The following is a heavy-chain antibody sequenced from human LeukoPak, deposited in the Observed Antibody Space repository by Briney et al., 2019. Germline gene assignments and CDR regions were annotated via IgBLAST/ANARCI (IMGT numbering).Heavy chain of an antibody. CDR2: ISVSGQST. V-gene: IGHV3-23*01. D-gene: IGHD5-18*01. CDR3: AQEGNTAVDL. CDR1: GFTFSSYA. J-gene: IGHJ4*02. Sequence: GGSLRLSGAASGFTFSSYAVSWVRQAPGQGLEWVSSISVSGQSTYYADSVKGRFTISRDTSKNTLYLQMVGLRAEDTAVYYCAQEGNTAVDLWGQVTLVMVSS.